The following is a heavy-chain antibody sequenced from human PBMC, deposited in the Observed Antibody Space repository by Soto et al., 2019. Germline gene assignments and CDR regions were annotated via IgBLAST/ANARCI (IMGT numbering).Heavy chain of an antibody. CDR3: ARETDYYGSGSYYIYYYYYYGLEV. CDR2: INPSGGST. CDR1: GYTFTSYY. D-gene: IGHD3-10*01. V-gene: IGHV1-46*01. Sequence: ASVKVSCKASGYTFTSYYMHWVRQAPGQGLEWMGIINPSGGSTSYAQKFQGRVTMTRDTSKSTVYMELSSLRSEDTAVYYCARETDYYGSGSYYIYYYYYYGLEVWGQGTTVTVSS. J-gene: IGHJ6*02.